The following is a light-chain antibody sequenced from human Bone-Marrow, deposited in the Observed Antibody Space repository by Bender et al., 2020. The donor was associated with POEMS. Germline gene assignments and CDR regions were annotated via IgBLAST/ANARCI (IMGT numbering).Light chain of an antibody. CDR1: SSKFGSYP. CDR3: ATWDDSLNGWV. CDR2: NNS. Sequence: QSVLTQPPSASGTPGQRVTISCSGSSSKFGSYPVNWYQQLPGAAPKLVIFNNSQRPSGVPDRFSGSNSVTSASLAMSGLLSDDEADFYCATWDDSLNGWVFGGGTKLTVL. J-gene: IGLJ3*02. V-gene: IGLV1-44*01.